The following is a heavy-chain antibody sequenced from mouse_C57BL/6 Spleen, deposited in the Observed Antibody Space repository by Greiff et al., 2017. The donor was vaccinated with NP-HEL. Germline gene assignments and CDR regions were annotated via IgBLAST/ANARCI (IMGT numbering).Heavy chain of an antibody. J-gene: IGHJ4*01. CDR2: INPNNGGT. CDR1: GYTFTDYN. V-gene: IGHV1-22*01. Sequence: EVQRVESGPELVKPGASVKMSCKASGYTFTDYNMHWVKQSHGKSLEWIGYINPNNGGTSYNQKFKGKATLTVNKSSSTAYMELRSLTSEDSAVYYCAREIPHAMDYWGQGTSVTVSS. CDR3: AREIPHAMDY.